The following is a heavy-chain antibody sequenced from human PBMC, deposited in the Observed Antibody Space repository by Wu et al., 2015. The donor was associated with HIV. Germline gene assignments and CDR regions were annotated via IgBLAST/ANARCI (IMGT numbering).Heavy chain of an antibody. D-gene: IGHD4-11*01. CDR2: INPSGGSP. CDR3: ARADNSNYPWFDP. J-gene: IGHJ5*02. V-gene: IGHV1-46*03. Sequence: QVQLVQSGAEVKKPGASVKISCKASGYTFTTYYIHWVRQVPGQGLEWMGIINPSGGSPSYAQKFQGRVILTRDTSSSTVNMELRSLRSEDTAVYYCARADNSNYPWFDPWGQGTLVTVSS. CDR1: GYTFTTYY.